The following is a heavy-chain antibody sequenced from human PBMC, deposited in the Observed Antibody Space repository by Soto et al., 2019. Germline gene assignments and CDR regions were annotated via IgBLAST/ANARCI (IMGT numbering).Heavy chain of an antibody. Sequence: ASVKVSCKASGYSFTSYDINWVRQATGQGLEWMGWMNPNSGNTGYAQKFQGRVTMTRNTSISTAYMELRSLRSDDTAVYYCARQLELREDWFDPWGQGTLVTVSS. J-gene: IGHJ5*02. CDR2: MNPNSGNT. D-gene: IGHD1-7*01. CDR1: GYSFTSYD. V-gene: IGHV1-8*01. CDR3: ARQLELREDWFDP.